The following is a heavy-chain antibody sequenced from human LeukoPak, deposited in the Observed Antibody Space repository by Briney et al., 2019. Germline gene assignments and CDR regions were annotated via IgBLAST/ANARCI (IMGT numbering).Heavy chain of an antibody. CDR2: INPNSGGT. CDR1: GYSFTAYY. CDR3: ARSPHILTGENFDY. V-gene: IGHV1-2*02. Sequence: ASVKVSCKASGYSFTAYYMHWVRQAPGQGLEWMGWINPNSGGTNYAQKFQGRVTMTRDTSITTAYMEMSRLRSDDTALYYCARSPHILTGENFDYWGPGTLVTVSS. D-gene: IGHD3-9*01. J-gene: IGHJ4*02.